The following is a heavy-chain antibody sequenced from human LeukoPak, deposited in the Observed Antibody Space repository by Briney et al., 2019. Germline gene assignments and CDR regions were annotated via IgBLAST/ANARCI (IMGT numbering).Heavy chain of an antibody. V-gene: IGHV3-21*01. D-gene: IGHD6-19*01. Sequence: GGSLRLSCAASGFTFSSYSMNWVRQAPGKGLEWVSSISSSSSYIYYADSVKGRFTISRDNAKNSLYLQMNSLRAEDTAVYYCARVADGWYGYYYYMDVWGKGTTVTVSS. CDR1: GFTFSSYS. J-gene: IGHJ6*03. CDR3: ARVADGWYGYYYYMDV. CDR2: ISSSSSYI.